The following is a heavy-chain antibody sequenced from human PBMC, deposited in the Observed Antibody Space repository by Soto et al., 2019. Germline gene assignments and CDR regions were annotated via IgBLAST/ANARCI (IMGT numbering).Heavy chain of an antibody. J-gene: IGHJ4*02. D-gene: IGHD1-26*01. CDR1: RDTVSSSSAT. Sequence: SQTLSLTCAISRDTVSSSSATWSWTRQSPSRGLEWLGRTHYRANWSNDSSLFVKSRRIINADTTNNQFSLELNSVQPEDTAAYYCGRGSSRYSVGFFLDYWGPGILVTVSS. CDR2: THYRANWSN. CDR3: GRGSSRYSVGFFLDY. V-gene: IGHV6-1*01.